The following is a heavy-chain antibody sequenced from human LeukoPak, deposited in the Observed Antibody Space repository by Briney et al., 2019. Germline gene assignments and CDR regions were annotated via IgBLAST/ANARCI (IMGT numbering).Heavy chain of an antibody. Sequence: SVKASCKASGGTFSSYAISWVRQAPGQGLEWMGRIIPILGIANYAQKFQGRVTITADKSTSTAYMELSSLRSEDTAVYYCAGVVVVAATRYYYGMDVWGQGTTVTVSS. V-gene: IGHV1-69*04. CDR1: GGTFSSYA. CDR3: AGVVVVAATRYYYGMDV. CDR2: IIPILGIA. J-gene: IGHJ6*02. D-gene: IGHD2-15*01.